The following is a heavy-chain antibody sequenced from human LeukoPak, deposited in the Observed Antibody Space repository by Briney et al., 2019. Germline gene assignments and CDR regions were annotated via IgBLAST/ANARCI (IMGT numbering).Heavy chain of an antibody. Sequence: PGGSLRLSCAASGFTFSNYGMHWVRQAPGKGLEWVAFIRDDGSIKYYADSVRGRFTISRDNSKNTVYLQMNSLRAEDTAVYYCAKVLSSSWGYFGFWGQGTLVTVSS. J-gene: IGHJ4*02. CDR1: GFTFSNYG. CDR3: AKVLSSSWGYFGF. D-gene: IGHD6-13*01. V-gene: IGHV3-30*02. CDR2: IRDDGSIK.